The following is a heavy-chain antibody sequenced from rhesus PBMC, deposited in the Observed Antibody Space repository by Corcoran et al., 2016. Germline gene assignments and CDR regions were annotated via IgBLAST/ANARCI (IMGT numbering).Heavy chain of an antibody. J-gene: IGHJ4*01. D-gene: IGHD6-13*01. CDR2: LYGGRGNP. CDR1: GGSISDNYY. Sequence: QVQLQESGPGLVKPSETLSLTCAVSGGSISDNYYWNWIRQPPGKGLEWIGKLYGGRGNPYSTPSLKSRVSISKDTSKNQFSLKVSSVTAADTAVFYCARVGISAGHQGDLWGQGLLVTVSA. CDR3: ARVGISAGHQGDL. V-gene: IGHV4S9*01.